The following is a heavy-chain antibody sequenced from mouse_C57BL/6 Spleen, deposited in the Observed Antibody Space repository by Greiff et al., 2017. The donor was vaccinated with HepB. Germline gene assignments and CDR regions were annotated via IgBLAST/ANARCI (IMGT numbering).Heavy chain of an antibody. V-gene: IGHV1-50*01. CDR3: ARWTRGSTVVAHFDV. Sequence: QVQLQQPGAELVKPGASVKLSCKASGYTFTSYWMQWVKQRPGQGLEWIGEIDPSDSYTNYNQKFKGKATLTVDTSSSTAYMQLSSPTSEDSAVYYCARWTRGSTVVAHFDVWGTGTTLTVSS. CDR2: IDPSDSYT. CDR1: GYTFTSYW. J-gene: IGHJ1*03. D-gene: IGHD1-1*01.